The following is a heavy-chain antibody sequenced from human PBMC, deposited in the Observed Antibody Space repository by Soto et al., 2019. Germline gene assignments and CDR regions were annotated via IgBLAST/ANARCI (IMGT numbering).Heavy chain of an antibody. CDR1: GYSFVSYW. Sequence: GESLKISCKGSGYSFVSYWIGWVRQMPGKGLEWMGIIYPGDSDTRYSPSFQGQITISADRSVTAVYLQWSSLKASDTAIYYCARTDGYQIDYWGQGTLVTVSS. D-gene: IGHD5-12*01. V-gene: IGHV5-51*01. CDR3: ARTDGYQIDY. CDR2: IYPGDSDT. J-gene: IGHJ4*02.